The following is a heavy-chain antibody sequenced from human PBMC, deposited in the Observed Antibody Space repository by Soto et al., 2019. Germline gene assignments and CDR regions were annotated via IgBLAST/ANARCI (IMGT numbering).Heavy chain of an antibody. CDR3: AKNDYFDY. V-gene: IGHV3-23*01. Sequence: EVQLLESGGDLVQPGGSLRLTCAASGFIFTSYAMSWVRQVPGKGLAWVSSINVDDSTYYTESVRGRFTVSRDNSKNFLYLQMNSLRAEDTDIYYCAKNDYFDYWGRGTLVTVS. CDR1: GFIFTSYA. J-gene: IGHJ4*02. CDR2: INVDDST.